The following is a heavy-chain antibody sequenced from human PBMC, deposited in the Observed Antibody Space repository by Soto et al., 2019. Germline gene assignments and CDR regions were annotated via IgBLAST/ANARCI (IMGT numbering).Heavy chain of an antibody. D-gene: IGHD5-12*01. CDR1: GGTFSSYA. CDR3: VNPRDGYNSALFDY. Sequence: SVKVSCKASGGTFSSYAFSWVRQAPGQGLEWMGGIIRIFHTPTYAQKFQGRVTITADESTSTAYMELISLRSDDTAVYYCVNPRDGYNSALFDYWGQGTLVTVSS. CDR2: IIRIFHTP. J-gene: IGHJ4*02. V-gene: IGHV1-69*13.